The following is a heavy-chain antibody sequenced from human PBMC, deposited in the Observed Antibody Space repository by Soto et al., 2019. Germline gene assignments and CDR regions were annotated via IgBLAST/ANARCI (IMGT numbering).Heavy chain of an antibody. CDR3: ASSSSYCSSTSCYNSYYYYGMDV. Sequence: ASVKVSCKASGYTFTGYYMHWVRQAPGQGLEWMGWINPNSGGTNYAQKFQGRVTVTRDTSISTAYMELSRLRSDDTAVYYCASSSSYCSSTSCYNSYYYYGMDVWGQGTTVTVSS. CDR2: INPNSGGT. D-gene: IGHD2-2*02. J-gene: IGHJ6*01. V-gene: IGHV1-2*02. CDR1: GYTFTGYY.